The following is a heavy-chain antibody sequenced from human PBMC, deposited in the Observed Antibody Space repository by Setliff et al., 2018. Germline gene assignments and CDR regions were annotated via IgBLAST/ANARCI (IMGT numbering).Heavy chain of an antibody. CDR3: ARLDSSSRVDY. J-gene: IGHJ4*02. CDR1: GYSISSGYY. Sequence: PSETLSLTCTVSGYSISSGYYWGWIRQPPGKGLEWIGSIYHSGSTYYNPSLKSRVTISVDTSKNQFSLKLSSVTAADTAVYNCARLDSSSRVDYWGQGTLVTVSS. CDR2: IYHSGST. D-gene: IGHD6-13*01. V-gene: IGHV4-38-2*02.